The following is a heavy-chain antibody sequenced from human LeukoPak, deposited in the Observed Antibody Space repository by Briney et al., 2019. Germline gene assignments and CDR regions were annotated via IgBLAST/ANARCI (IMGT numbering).Heavy chain of an antibody. D-gene: IGHD3-22*01. CDR1: GFTFSNAW. CDR2: IKSKTDGGTT. J-gene: IGHJ4*02. CDR3: STTYYYDSSEGY. V-gene: IGHV3-15*07. Sequence: GGSRRLSWAAAGFTFSNAWINWVRQAPGKVLEWVGRIKSKTDGGTTDYAAPVKGRFTISRDDSKNTLYLQMNSLKTEDTAVYYCSTTYYYDSSEGYWGQGTLVTVSS.